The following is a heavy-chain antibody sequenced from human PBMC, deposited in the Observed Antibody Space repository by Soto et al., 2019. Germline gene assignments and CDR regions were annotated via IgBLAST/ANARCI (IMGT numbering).Heavy chain of an antibody. Sequence: PSETLSLTCSVSAGSITTSYWSWIRQPLGKALEWIGYISYRGSTNYNPSLKSRLTISIDKSKSQISLKLTSMTTADTAVYYCASSGIVGREVNTWFDPWGQGTLVTVSS. D-gene: IGHD3-22*01. J-gene: IGHJ5*02. CDR3: ASSGIVGREVNTWFDP. CDR2: ISYRGST. CDR1: AGSITTSY. V-gene: IGHV4-59*01.